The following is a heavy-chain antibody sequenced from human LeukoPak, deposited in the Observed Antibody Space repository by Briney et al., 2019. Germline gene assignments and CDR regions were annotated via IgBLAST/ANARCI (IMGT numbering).Heavy chain of an antibody. CDR2: INPNNGVT. V-gene: IGHV1-2*06. CDR1: GYTFTGYY. Sequence: ASVKVSCKASGYTFTGYYIHWVRQAPGQGLEWMGRINPNNGVTNYAQKFQGRVTMTRDMSMSTAYMELSRLRSVDTAVYYCAGEDNSSGYRPFDIWGQGTMVTVPS. D-gene: IGHD3-22*01. CDR3: AGEDNSSGYRPFDI. J-gene: IGHJ3*02.